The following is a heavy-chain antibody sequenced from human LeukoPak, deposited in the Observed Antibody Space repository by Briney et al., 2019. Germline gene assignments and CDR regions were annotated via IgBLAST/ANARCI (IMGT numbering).Heavy chain of an antibody. CDR1: GGSISSTTYY. CDR3: ARYYDILTGHFDY. CDR2: INHSGST. J-gene: IGHJ4*02. D-gene: IGHD3-9*01. Sequence: SETLSLTCTVSGGSISSTTYYWSWIRQPPGKGLEWIGEINHSGSTNYNPSLKSRVTISVDTSKNQFSLKLSSVTAADTAVYYCARYYDILTGHFDYWGQGTLVTVSS. V-gene: IGHV4-39*07.